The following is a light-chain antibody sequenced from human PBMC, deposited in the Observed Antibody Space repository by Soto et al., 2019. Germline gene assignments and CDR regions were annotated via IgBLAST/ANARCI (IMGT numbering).Light chain of an antibody. J-gene: IGKJ5*01. Sequence: DIVMTQSPDSLSVSLGERATINCKSSQNLLSSSDNRNYLGWFQQKPGQPPKLIISWASARQSGVPDRFSGSGSGTDFTITISSVQAEDVAVYYCQQYYGAPITFGQGTRLEIK. CDR3: QQYYGAPIT. CDR2: WAS. CDR1: QNLLSSSDNRNY. V-gene: IGKV4-1*01.